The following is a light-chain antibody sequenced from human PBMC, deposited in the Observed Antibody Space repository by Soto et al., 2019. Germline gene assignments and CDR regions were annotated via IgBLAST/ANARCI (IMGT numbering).Light chain of an antibody. CDR1: SGSVSTGYY. CDR2: STN. V-gene: IGLV8-61*01. CDR3: LLYIGSGISV. J-gene: IGLJ2*01. Sequence: QAVVTQEPSFSVSPGGTVTLTCGLSSGSVSTGYYPSWYQQTPGHAPRTLIYSTNTRSSGVPDRFSGSILGNKAALTITGAQADDESDYYCLLYIGSGISVFGGGTKLTVL.